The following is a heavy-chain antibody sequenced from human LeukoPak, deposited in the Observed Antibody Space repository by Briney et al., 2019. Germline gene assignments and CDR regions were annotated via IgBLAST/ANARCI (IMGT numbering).Heavy chain of an antibody. CDR3: TFQGVSHVEYTSSSVDY. CDR1: GFTFADYC. V-gene: IGHV3-20*04. D-gene: IGHD6-6*01. Sequence: LPGGSLRLSCAASGFTFADYCMRWVRQAPGKGLELVSGIDWNGGSTAYAASVKGRFTISRYNAKNSLHLQMKSLRAEDTALYYCTFQGVSHVEYTSSSVDYWGQGTLVTVSS. J-gene: IGHJ4*02. CDR2: IDWNGGST.